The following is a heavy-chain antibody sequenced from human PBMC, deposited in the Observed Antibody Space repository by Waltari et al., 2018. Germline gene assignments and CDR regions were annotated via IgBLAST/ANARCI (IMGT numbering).Heavy chain of an antibody. V-gene: IGHV4-4*07. D-gene: IGHD6-19*01. J-gene: IGHJ5*01. CDR3: ARYRLAVSGSPPLSYNWFDF. CDR1: SDSFKTSY. Sequence: QVHLRESGPGLVKPSETLFLTCNVSSDSFKTSYWAWIRQSAGMRLEWIGRIYSNGYTRYNPSPESRVTISIDTSQNQISLRLTSVTVADTAVYFCARYRLAVSGSPPLSYNWFDFWGQGTRVAVSS. CDR2: IYSNGYT.